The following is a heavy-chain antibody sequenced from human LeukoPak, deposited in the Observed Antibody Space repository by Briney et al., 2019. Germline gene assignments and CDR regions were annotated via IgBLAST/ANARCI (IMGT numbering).Heavy chain of an antibody. CDR3: ARQGGIAARQYYYGMDV. Sequence: SETLSLTCTVSGGSISSSSYYWGWIRQPPGKGLEWIGSIYYSGGTYYNPSLKSRLTISVDTSKKQFSLKLSSVTAADTAMYYCARQGGIAARQYYYGMDVWGQGTTVTVSS. D-gene: IGHD6-6*01. J-gene: IGHJ6*02. CDR1: GGSISSSSYY. CDR2: IYYSGGT. V-gene: IGHV4-39*01.